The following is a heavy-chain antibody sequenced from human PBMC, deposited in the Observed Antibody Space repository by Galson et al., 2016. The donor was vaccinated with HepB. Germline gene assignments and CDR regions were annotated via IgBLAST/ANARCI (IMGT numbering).Heavy chain of an antibody. D-gene: IGHD6-19*01. CDR1: GYSFGNYG. CDR2: ISAYNGDI. J-gene: IGHJ4*02. V-gene: IGHV1-18*04. CDR3: VMGSSGWGNYEY. Sequence: SVKVSCKASGYSFGNYGVTWVRQAHGQGLEWLGWISAYNGDIRYEQRLQDRLTLTSDTSTTTAYMELRSLTSDDTAVYYCVMGSSGWGNYEYWGQGTLVTVSS.